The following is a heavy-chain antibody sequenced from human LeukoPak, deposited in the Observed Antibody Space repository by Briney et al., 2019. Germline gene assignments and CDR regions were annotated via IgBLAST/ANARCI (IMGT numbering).Heavy chain of an antibody. CDR3: ARGGYYYDSSGYSHLPDY. CDR2: IIPIVGTT. J-gene: IGHJ4*02. D-gene: IGHD3-22*01. CDR1: GGTFSSYA. V-gene: IGHV1-69*01. Sequence: SVTVSCKASGGTFSSYAFSWVRQAPGQGLEWMGGIIPIVGTTNYAQMFQGRVTITADESTSTAYMELSSLRSEDTAVYYCARGGYYYDSSGYSHLPDYWGQGTLVTVSS.